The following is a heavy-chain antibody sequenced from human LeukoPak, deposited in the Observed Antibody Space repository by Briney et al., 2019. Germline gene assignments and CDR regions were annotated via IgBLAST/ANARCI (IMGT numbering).Heavy chain of an antibody. CDR1: GGSFSGYY. J-gene: IGHJ3*02. CDR3: ARDPNCSSTSCYLPHSDAFDI. D-gene: IGHD2-2*01. V-gene: IGHV4-4*08. Sequence: SETLSLTCAVYGGSFSGYYWSWIRQPPGKGLEWIGRIYTSGSTNYNPSLKSRVTISVDTSKNQFSLKLSSVTAADTAVYYCARDPNCSSTSCYLPHSDAFDIWGQGTMVTVSS. CDR2: IYTSGST.